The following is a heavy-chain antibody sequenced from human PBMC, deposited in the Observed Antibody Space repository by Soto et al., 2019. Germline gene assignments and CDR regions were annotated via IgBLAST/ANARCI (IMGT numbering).Heavy chain of an antibody. D-gene: IGHD6-13*01. CDR1: GYTFTSYG. CDR3: ARVGAIAPAEGDY. CDR2: ISGYNNNK. Sequence: QIQLVQSGTEVREPGASVKVSCQASGYTFTSYGIIWVRQAPGQGLELMGWISGYNNNKNYAQKYQARVTMTTDTSTRTGYMELRSLRSDDTAVYYCARVGAIAPAEGDYWGQGTRVTVSS. J-gene: IGHJ4*02. V-gene: IGHV1-18*01.